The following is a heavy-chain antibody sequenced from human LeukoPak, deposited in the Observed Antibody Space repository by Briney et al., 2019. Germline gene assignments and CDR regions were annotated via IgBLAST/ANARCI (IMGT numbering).Heavy chain of an antibody. CDR3: ARALMTLRSGWYRKYYSYMDV. CDR2: ISSSSSTI. J-gene: IGHJ6*03. D-gene: IGHD6-19*01. V-gene: IGHV3-48*04. CDR1: GFTFSSYN. Sequence: PGVSLTLSCAASGFTFSSYNMNWLRQAPGEGREWITYISSSSSTIYYADSVKGRFTISRDNAKNSLYLQMNSLRAEDTAVYYCARALMTLRSGWYRKYYSYMDVWDKGTTVTVS.